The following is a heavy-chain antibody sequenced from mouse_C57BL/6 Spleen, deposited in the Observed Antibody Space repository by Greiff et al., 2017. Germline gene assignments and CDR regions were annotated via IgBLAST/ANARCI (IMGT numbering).Heavy chain of an antibody. CDR2: IDPENGDT. V-gene: IGHV14-4*01. J-gene: IGHJ2*01. Sequence: VQLQQSGAELVRPGASVKLSCTASGFNIKDDYMHWVKQRPEQGLEWIGWIDPENGDTEYASKFQGKATITADTSSNPAYLPLSSLTSEDTAVYYCTTDSNYYFDYWGQGTTLTVSS. D-gene: IGHD2-5*01. CDR1: GFNIKDDY. CDR3: TTDSNYYFDY.